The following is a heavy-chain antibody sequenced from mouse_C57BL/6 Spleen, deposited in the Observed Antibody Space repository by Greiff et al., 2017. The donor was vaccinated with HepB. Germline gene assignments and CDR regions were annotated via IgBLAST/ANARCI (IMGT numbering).Heavy chain of an antibody. Sequence: DVKLQESGPGLVKPSQSLSLTCSVTGYSITSGYYWNWIRQFPGNKLEWMGYISYDGSNNYNPSLKNRISITRDTSKNQFFLKLNSVTTEDTATYYCARPDYDREYYAMDYWGQGTSVTVSS. CDR3: ARPDYDREYYAMDY. CDR1: GYSITSGYY. D-gene: IGHD2-4*01. J-gene: IGHJ4*01. V-gene: IGHV3-6*01. CDR2: ISYDGSN.